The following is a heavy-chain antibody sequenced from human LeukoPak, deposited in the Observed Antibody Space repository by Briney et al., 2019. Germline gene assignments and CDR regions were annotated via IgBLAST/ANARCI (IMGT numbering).Heavy chain of an antibody. CDR3: AREGYSYGHDY. CDR2: ISSRSSYI. J-gene: IGHJ4*02. Sequence: GGSLRLSCAASGFIFSSYAMNWVRHAPGKGLEWVSSISSRSSYIFYAESLKGRFTISRDNAKNSLYLQMNSLGGEDTAVYYCAREGYSYGHDYWGQGTLVTVSS. D-gene: IGHD5-18*01. V-gene: IGHV3-21*01. CDR1: GFIFSSYA.